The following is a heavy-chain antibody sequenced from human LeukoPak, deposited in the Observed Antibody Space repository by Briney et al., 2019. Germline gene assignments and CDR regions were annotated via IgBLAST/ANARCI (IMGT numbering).Heavy chain of an antibody. D-gene: IGHD3-10*01. J-gene: IGHJ4*02. V-gene: IGHV1-2*02. Sequence: SVTVSCKASGYTFTGYYIHWVRQAPGQGLEWMGWINPNSGDTSYAEKLQGRATMTRDTSISTAYMDLSRLRSDDTAVYYCARDRSYYGSGADWGQGTPVTVSS. CDR2: INPNSGDT. CDR1: GYTFTGYY. CDR3: ARDRSYYGSGAD.